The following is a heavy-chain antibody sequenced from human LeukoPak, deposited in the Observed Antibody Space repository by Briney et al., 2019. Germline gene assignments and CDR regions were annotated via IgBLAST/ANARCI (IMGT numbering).Heavy chain of an antibody. CDR2: IRNDGNNK. J-gene: IGHJ3*02. CDR3: VMRGYGGDVFDI. Sequence: PGGSLRLSCAASGFTFNSYGMHWVRQAPGKGLEWVAFIRNDGNNKYYADFVKGRFTISRDNSKNTLYLQMNSLRVEDTAVYYCVMRGYGGDVFDIWGQGTMVTVSS. V-gene: IGHV3-30*02. D-gene: IGHD3-3*01. CDR1: GFTFNSYG.